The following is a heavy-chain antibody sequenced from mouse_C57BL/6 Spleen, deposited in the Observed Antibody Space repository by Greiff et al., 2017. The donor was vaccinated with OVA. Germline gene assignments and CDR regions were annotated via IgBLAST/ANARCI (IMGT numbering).Heavy chain of an antibody. J-gene: IGHJ4*01. CDR2: IDPSDSYT. V-gene: IGHV1-69*01. CDR1: GYTFTSYW. CDR3: ARRRVLYAMDY. Sequence: QVQLKQPGAELVMPGASVKLSCKASGYTFTSYWMHWVKQRPGQGLEWIGEIDPSDSYTNYNQKFKGKSTLTVDKSSSTAYMQLSSLTSEDSAVYYCARRRVLYAMDYWGQGTSVTVSS.